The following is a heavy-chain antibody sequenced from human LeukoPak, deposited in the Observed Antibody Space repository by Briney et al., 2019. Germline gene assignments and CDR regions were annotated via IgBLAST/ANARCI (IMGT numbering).Heavy chain of an antibody. D-gene: IGHD3-16*02. CDR1: GFTFSDYY. Sequence: GGSLRLSCAASGFTFSDYYMSWIRQAPGKGLEWVSYISSSGSTIYYADSVKGRFTISRDNAKNSLYLQMSSLRSEDTAVYYCARELALGPNPYDYVWGSYRWGLDYWGQGTLVTDSS. CDR2: ISSSGSTI. J-gene: IGHJ4*02. CDR3: ARELALGPNPYDYVWGSYRWGLDY. V-gene: IGHV3-11*01.